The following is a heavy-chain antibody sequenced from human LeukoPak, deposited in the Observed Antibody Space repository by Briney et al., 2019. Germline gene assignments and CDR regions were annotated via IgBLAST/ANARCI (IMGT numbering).Heavy chain of an antibody. D-gene: IGHD1-26*01. V-gene: IGHV3-21*01. Sequence: GGSLRLSCAASRFTFSSYSMHWAPQAPGKGLEWFSSISSSNSYIYYADPVKGRFTISRDNAKYSLYLQMNSRRGEDSAVYYCARDDELLFDFWGQGTLVSVSS. CDR2: ISSSNSYI. CDR1: RFTFSSYS. J-gene: IGHJ4*02. CDR3: ARDDELLFDF.